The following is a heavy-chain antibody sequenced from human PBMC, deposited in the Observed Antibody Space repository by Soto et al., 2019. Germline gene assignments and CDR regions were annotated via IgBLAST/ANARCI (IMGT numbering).Heavy chain of an antibody. CDR3: VRDRDWAFDI. J-gene: IGHJ3*02. V-gene: IGHV3-48*02. Sequence: GGSLRLSCAASGYTFSEYSMNWVRQAPGKGLEWASYFGTSRKYIFYADSVRGRFTISRDDAKNSLYLRLNSLRDEDTAVYYCVRDRDWAFDIWGQGTMVTVS. D-gene: IGHD3-9*01. CDR2: FGTSRKYI. CDR1: GYTFSEYS.